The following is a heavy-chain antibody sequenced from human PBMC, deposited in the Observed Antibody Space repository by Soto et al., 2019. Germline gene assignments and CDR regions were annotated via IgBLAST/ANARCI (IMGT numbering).Heavy chain of an antibody. CDR3: ARQEGEDIVVVPAANSWFDP. CDR1: GGSISSSSYY. V-gene: IGHV4-39*01. J-gene: IGHJ5*02. CDR2: IYYSGST. D-gene: IGHD2-2*01. Sequence: PSETLSLTCTVSGGSISSSSYYWGWIRQPPGKGLEWIGSIYYSGSTYYNPSLKSRVTISVDTSKNQFSLKLSSVTAADTAVYYCARQEGEDIVVVPAANSWFDPWGQGTLVTVSS.